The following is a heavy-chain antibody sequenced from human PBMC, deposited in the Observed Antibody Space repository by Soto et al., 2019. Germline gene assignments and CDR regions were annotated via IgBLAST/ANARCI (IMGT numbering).Heavy chain of an antibody. J-gene: IGHJ4*02. CDR3: XXXXXXXXXXDY. CDR2: IIPILGIA. CDR1: GGTFSSYT. V-gene: IGHV1-69*02. Sequence: QVQLVQSGAEVKKPGSSVKVSCKASGGTFSSYTISWVRQAPGQGLEWMGRIIPILGIANYAQKFQGRVTITAXKSTSTAYMXXSSLXXXXXXXXXXXXXXXXXXXXDYWGQGTLVTVSS.